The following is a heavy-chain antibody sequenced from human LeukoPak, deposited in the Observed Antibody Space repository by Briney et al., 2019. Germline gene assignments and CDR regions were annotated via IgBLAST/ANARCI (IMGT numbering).Heavy chain of an antibody. D-gene: IGHD3-10*01. CDR1: GYTLTELS. Sequence: GASVKVSCKVSGYTLTELSMHWVRQAPGKGLEWMGGFDPEDGETIYAQKFQGRVTMTEDTSTDTAYMELSSLRSEDTAVYYCATALGGSGSYYSWDYWGQGTLVTVSS. CDR3: ATALGGSGSYYSWDY. J-gene: IGHJ4*02. CDR2: FDPEDGET. V-gene: IGHV1-24*01.